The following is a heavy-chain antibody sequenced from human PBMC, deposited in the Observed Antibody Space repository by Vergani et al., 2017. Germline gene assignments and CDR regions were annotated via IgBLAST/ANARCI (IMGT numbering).Heavy chain of an antibody. D-gene: IGHD3-22*01. V-gene: IGHV1-58*01. Sequence: QMQLVQSGPEVKKPGTSVKVSCKASGFTFTSSAVQWVRQARGQRLEWIGWIVVGSGNTNYAQKFQERVTITRDMSTSTAYMELSSLRSEDTAVYYCARNYYDSSGYYYPPAAFDIWGQGTMVTVSS. J-gene: IGHJ3*02. CDR1: GFTFTSSA. CDR2: IVVGSGNT. CDR3: ARNYYDSSGYYYPPAAFDI.